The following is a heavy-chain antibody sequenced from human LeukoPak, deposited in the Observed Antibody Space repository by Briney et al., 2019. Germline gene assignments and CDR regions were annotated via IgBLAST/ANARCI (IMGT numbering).Heavy chain of an antibody. D-gene: IGHD3-10*01. CDR3: ARSGSGSYYRAYYYYYYMDV. Sequence: SETLSLTCTVSGGSISNYYWNWIRQPAGKGLEWIGYIYYSGSTYYNPSLKSRVTISVDTSKNQFSLKLSSVTAADTAVYYCARSGSGSYYRAYYYYYYMDVWGKGTTVTVSS. CDR1: GGSISNYY. CDR2: IYYSGST. V-gene: IGHV4-59*06. J-gene: IGHJ6*03.